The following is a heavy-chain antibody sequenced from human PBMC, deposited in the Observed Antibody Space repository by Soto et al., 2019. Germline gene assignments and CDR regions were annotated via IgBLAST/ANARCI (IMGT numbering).Heavy chain of an antibody. V-gene: IGHV3-23*01. CDR2: ISGSGGST. CDR3: AKGGASGTYSSALESFYQS. D-gene: IGHD1-26*01. Sequence: GGSLRLSCAASGCTFSSYAMSWVRQAPGKGLEWVSAISGSGGSTYYADSVKGRFTISRDKSKNTLYLQRNSLRAEDTAVYYGAKGGASGTYSSALESFYQSWGQRSLVSASS. CDR1: GCTFSSYA. J-gene: IGHJ1*01.